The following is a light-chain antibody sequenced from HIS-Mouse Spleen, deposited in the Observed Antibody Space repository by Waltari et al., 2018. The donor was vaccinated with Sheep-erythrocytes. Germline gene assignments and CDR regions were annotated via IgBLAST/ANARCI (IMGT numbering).Light chain of an antibody. CDR2: AAS. V-gene: IGKV1-6*01. CDR3: LQDYNYPWT. CDR1: QGNRNE. Sequence: AIQMTQSPSSLSASVGDRVNITCRASQGNRNELGWNQQKPGKAPKHLIYAASSLQSGVPSRFSGSGSGTDFTLTISSLQPEDFATYYCLQDYNYPWTFGQGTKVEIK. J-gene: IGKJ1*01.